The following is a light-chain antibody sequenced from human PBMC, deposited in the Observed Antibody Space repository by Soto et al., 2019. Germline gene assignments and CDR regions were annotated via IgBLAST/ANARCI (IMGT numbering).Light chain of an antibody. V-gene: IGLV2-14*01. CDR1: SSDVGGYNY. CDR2: DVS. CDR3: CSSISSGTYV. Sequence: QSVLTQPASVSGSPGQSITISCTGTSSDVGGYNYVSWYQQHPGKAPKLMIYDVSNRPSGVSDRFSGSKSGNTASLTISGLQAEDEADYYCCSSISSGTYVFGTGTKVTVL. J-gene: IGLJ1*01.